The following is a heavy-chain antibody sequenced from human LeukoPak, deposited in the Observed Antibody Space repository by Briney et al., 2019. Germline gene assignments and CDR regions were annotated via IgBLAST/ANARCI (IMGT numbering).Heavy chain of an antibody. J-gene: IGHJ4*02. CDR3: ARDRSTHDY. Sequence: ASVKVSCKASGYTFTNYGVSWVRQAPGQGLEWMGWISAYNGNTDYAQSLRGRVTMTTDTYTSTAYMELRSLRSDDTAMYYCARDRSTHDYWGQGTLVTVSS. CDR1: GYTFTNYG. V-gene: IGHV1-18*01. D-gene: IGHD2-15*01. CDR2: ISAYNGNT.